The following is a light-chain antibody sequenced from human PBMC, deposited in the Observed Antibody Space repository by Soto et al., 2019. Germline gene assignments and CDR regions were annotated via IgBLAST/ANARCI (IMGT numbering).Light chain of an antibody. CDR2: DAS. CDR1: QSVSSY. J-gene: IGKJ2*01. V-gene: IGKV3-11*01. Sequence: EIVLTQSPATLSLSPGERATLSCRASQSVSSYLAWYQQNPVQAPRLLIYDASNRATGIPARFSGSGSGTDFTLTISSLEPEDFAVYYCQQRSNWPLMYTFGQGTKLEIK. CDR3: QQRSNWPLMYT.